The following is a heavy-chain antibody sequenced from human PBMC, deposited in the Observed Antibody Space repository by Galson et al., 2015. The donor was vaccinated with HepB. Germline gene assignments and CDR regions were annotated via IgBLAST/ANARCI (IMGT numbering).Heavy chain of an antibody. J-gene: IGHJ3*02. CDR3: AKVVVAAKDHDAFDI. D-gene: IGHD2-15*01. Sequence: SVKVSCKASGGTFSSYAISWVRQAPGQGLEWMGWINAGNGNTKYSQKFQGRVTITRDTSASTAYMELSSLRSEDTAVYCCAKVVVAAKDHDAFDIWGQGTMVTVSS. V-gene: IGHV1-3*01. CDR1: GGTFSSYA. CDR2: INAGNGNT.